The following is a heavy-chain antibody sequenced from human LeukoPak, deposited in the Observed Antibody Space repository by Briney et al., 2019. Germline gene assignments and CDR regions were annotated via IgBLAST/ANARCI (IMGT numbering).Heavy chain of an antibody. V-gene: IGHV4-30-4*01. CDR2: IYYSGST. J-gene: IGHJ4*02. CDR1: GVSISSGDYY. Sequence: PSETLSLTCTVSGVSISSGDYYWSWIRQPPGKGLEWIGYIYYSGSTYYNPSLKSRVTISVDTSKNQFSLKLSSVTAADTAVYYCARDLGGGSCYFDYWGQGTLVTVSS. CDR3: ARDLGGGSCYFDY. D-gene: IGHD2-15*01.